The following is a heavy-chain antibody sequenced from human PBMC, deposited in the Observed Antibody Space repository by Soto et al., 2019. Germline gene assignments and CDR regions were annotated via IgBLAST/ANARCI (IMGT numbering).Heavy chain of an antibody. CDR1: GFTFSSYA. CDR3: ARRVDY. V-gene: IGHV3-30-3*01. CDR2: ISYDGSNK. Sequence: QVQLVESGGGVVQPGRSLRLSCAASGFTFSSYAMHWVRQAPGKGLEWVAVISYDGSNKYYADSVKGRFTISRDNSKNTLYLQMNSLRAEDTAAYYCARRVDYWGQGTLVTVSS. J-gene: IGHJ4*02.